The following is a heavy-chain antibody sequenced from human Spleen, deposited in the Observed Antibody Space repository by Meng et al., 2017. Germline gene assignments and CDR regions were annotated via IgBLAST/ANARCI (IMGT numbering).Heavy chain of an antibody. J-gene: IGHJ4*02. Sequence: HVQLVQSGAEVKKPGASVKVSCKASGYTFTGQYIHWVRQAPGQGLEWMGRINPNSGGTNNAQKFQGRVTITRDTSASTAYMELSSLRSEDTAVYYCARAPARIYDSIPFDYWGQGTLVTVSS. CDR1: GYTFTGQY. CDR3: ARAPARIYDSIPFDY. D-gene: IGHD3-22*01. CDR2: INPNSGGT. V-gene: IGHV1-2*06.